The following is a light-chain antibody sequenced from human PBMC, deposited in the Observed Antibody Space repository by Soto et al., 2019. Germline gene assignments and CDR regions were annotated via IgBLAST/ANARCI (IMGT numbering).Light chain of an antibody. J-gene: IGKJ3*01. CDR3: QQRSNWLFT. V-gene: IGKV3-11*01. CDR1: QSVSSY. Sequence: EIGLTQSPATLSLSPGERATLSCRASQSVSSYLAWYQQKPGQAPRLLIYDASNRATGIPARFRGSGSGTDFTLTISSLEPEDFAVYYCQQRSNWLFTFGPGTKVDIK. CDR2: DAS.